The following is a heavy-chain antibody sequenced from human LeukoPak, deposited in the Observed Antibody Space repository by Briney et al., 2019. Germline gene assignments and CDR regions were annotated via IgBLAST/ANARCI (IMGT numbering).Heavy chain of an antibody. CDR3: ASSIAAAGTAIDAFDI. Sequence: KPSQTLSLTCTVSGGSISSGDYYWSWIRQPPGKGLEWIGYIYYSGSTYYNPSLKSRVTISVDTSKNQFSLKLSSVTAADTAVYYCASSIAAAGTAIDAFDIWGQGTMVTVSS. CDR2: IYYSGST. CDR1: GGSISSGDYY. D-gene: IGHD6-13*01. J-gene: IGHJ3*02. V-gene: IGHV4-30-4*01.